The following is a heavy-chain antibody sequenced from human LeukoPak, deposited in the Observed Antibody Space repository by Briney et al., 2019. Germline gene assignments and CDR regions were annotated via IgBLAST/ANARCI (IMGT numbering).Heavy chain of an antibody. CDR1: GYTLTNNH. J-gene: IGHJ3*01. D-gene: IGHD1-26*01. CDR2: IDPNSGVT. Sequence: ASVKVSCKASGYTLTNNHLYWVRQAPGQGLGWMGWIDPNSGVTNFAQNFQGRLTMTTDTSINTAYMELSRLTSDDTTVYYCARELGINAFDVWGQGTLVTVSS. V-gene: IGHV1-2*02. CDR3: ARELGINAFDV.